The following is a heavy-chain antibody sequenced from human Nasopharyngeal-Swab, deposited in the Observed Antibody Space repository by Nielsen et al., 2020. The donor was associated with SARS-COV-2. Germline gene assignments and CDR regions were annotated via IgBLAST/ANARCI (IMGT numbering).Heavy chain of an antibody. V-gene: IGHV3-74*03. CDR3: AAQLTGLHY. CDR2: INNDVSST. J-gene: IGHJ4*02. CDR1: GFTFSNYW. Sequence: GESLKISCAASGFTFSNYWMHWVRQAPGKGLVWVSRINNDVSSTTDADSVKGRFTISRDSSENTLYLEMNNLTPDDTATYYCAAQLTGLHYWGQGTLVTVSS. D-gene: IGHD1-20*01.